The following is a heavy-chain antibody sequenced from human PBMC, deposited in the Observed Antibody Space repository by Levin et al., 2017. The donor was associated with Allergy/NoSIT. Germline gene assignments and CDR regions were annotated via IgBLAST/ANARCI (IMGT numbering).Heavy chain of an antibody. J-gene: IGHJ5*02. D-gene: IGHD4-23*01. CDR3: VRGGNRANYDWFDT. CDR1: GYSFASYW. Sequence: KVSCKASGYSFASYWLGWVRQPPGKGLEYMGVIFPRDSDTRYSPSLQGHVTISADESISTAYLQWSSPKASDTGIYFCVRGGNRANYDWFDTWGQGTQVTVSS. V-gene: IGHV5-51*01. CDR2: IFPRDSDT.